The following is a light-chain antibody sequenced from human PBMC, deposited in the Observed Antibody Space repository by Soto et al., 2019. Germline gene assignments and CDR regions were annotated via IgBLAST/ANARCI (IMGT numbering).Light chain of an antibody. CDR3: SSYTSSSTVV. J-gene: IGLJ2*01. CDR2: DVS. CDR1: SSDVCGYNY. Sequence: QSALTQPASVSGSPGQSITISCTGTSSDVCGYNYVSWYQQHPGKAPKLMIYDVSNRPSGVSNRFSGSKSGNTASLTISGLQAEDEADYYCSSYTSSSTVVFGGGTKLTVL. V-gene: IGLV2-14*01.